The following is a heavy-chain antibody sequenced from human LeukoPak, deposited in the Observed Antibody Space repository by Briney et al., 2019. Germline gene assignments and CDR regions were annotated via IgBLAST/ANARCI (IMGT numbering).Heavy chain of an antibody. D-gene: IGHD5-12*01. CDR1: GGTFSSYA. CDR2: IISILDIA. CDR3: ARDHIVGTILDY. V-gene: IGHV1-69*04. J-gene: IGHJ4*02. Sequence: ASVKVSCQATGGTFSSYAISWVRQARGQGVAWMGRIISILDIAHYAQKFHGRVTITADKSTSTAYMELSSLRSEDTAVYYCARDHIVGTILDYWGQGTLVTVSS.